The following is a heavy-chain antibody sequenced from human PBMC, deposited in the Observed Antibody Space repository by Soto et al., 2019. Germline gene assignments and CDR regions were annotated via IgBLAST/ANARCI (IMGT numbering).Heavy chain of an antibody. D-gene: IGHD2-15*01. Sequence: QVQLVQSGAEVKKPGSSVKVSCKASGGTFSSYAISWVRQAPGQGLEWMGGIIPIFGTANYAQKLQGRVTITADESMSTAYMELSSLRSEDTAVYYFARDHSPDYYYGMDVWGQGTTVTVSS. CDR3: ARDHSPDYYYGMDV. CDR1: GGTFSSYA. CDR2: IIPIFGTA. V-gene: IGHV1-69*01. J-gene: IGHJ6*02.